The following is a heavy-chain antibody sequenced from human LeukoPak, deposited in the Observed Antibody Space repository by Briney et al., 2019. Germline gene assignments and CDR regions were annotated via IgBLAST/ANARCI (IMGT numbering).Heavy chain of an antibody. J-gene: IGHJ4*02. CDR2: INPSGGST. V-gene: IGHV1-46*01. Sequence: ASVKVSCKASGYTFTSYYMHWVRQAPGQGLEWMGIINPSGGSTSYAQKFQGRGTMTRDMSTSTVYMELSSLRSEDTAVYYCARPYYDILTGYYREYYFDYWGQGTLVTVSS. CDR1: GYTFTSYY. CDR3: ARPYYDILTGYYREYYFDY. D-gene: IGHD3-9*01.